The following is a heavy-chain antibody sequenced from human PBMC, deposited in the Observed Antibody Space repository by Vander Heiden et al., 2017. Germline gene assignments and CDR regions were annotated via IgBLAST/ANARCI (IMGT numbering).Heavy chain of an antibody. CDR2: IYSSGSI. CDR3: ARDLGGSDVI. V-gene: IGHV4-4*07. Sequence: CNVSGRPINYFYWSWVRQPAGKTLEWIGRIYSSGSISDNPSLRSRTILSIDTSKKQFSLRMLSVTAADTAMYFCARDLGGSDVIWGQGILVTVSS. J-gene: IGHJ4*02. CDR1: GRPINYFY. D-gene: IGHD1-26*01.